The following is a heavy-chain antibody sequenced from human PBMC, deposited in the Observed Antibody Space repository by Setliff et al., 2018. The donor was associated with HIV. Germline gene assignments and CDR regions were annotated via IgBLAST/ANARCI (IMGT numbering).Heavy chain of an antibody. CDR1: GGSISSSSYY. CDR3: ARLRTGGYYYYGMDV. J-gene: IGHJ6*02. V-gene: IGHV4-39*01. CDR2: IYYSGST. Sequence: PSETLSLTCTVSGGSISSSSYYWGWIRQHPGKGLEWIGSIYYSGSTYYNPSLKSRVTIAVDTSKNQFSLKLSSVTAADTAVYYCARLRTGGYYYYGMDVWGQGTTVTVSS. D-gene: IGHD2-15*01.